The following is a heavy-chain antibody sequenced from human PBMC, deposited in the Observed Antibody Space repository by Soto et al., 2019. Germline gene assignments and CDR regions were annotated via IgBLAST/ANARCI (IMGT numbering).Heavy chain of an antibody. CDR3: AKGRATYGLLTHDY. J-gene: IGHJ4*02. D-gene: IGHD3-10*01. CDR2: LTGSSSNI. V-gene: IGHV3-23*01. CDR1: GFSFRNYA. Sequence: EVQLLESGGGLVQPGGPLRLSCAASGFSFRNYAMSWVRQAPGKGLEWISTLTGSSSNIYYADSVKGRFAISRDNSRNTLYLQMNSLTAEDTAVYYCAKGRATYGLLTHDYWGQGTLVTVSS.